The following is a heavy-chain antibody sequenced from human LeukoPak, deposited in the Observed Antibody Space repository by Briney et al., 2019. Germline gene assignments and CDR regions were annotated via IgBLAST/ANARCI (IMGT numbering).Heavy chain of an antibody. V-gene: IGHV5-51*01. CDR3: ARQAAAAYYYDSSGYYGEAFDI. CDR2: IYPGESDT. D-gene: IGHD3-22*01. J-gene: IGHJ3*02. Sequence: GGSLKISCKGSGYSFTSYGIGGVRQMPGKGLEWMGIIYPGESDTRYSPSFQGQVTISADKSISTAYLQWSSLKASDTAMYYCARQAAAAYYYDSSGYYGEAFDIWGQGTMVTVSS. CDR1: GYSFTSYG.